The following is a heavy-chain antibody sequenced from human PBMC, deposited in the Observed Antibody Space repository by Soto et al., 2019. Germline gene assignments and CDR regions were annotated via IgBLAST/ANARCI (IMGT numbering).Heavy chain of an antibody. V-gene: IGHV3-23*01. J-gene: IGHJ3*02. CDR3: SKDSPLAFYFDSRGYSQDDAFDI. D-gene: IGHD3-22*01. CDR1: GFTFSSYV. CDR2: IDGPADST. Sequence: GGSLRLSCAASGFTFSSYVMNWVRQAPGKGLEWVSGIDGPADSTTYADSVKGRFSISRDNSKSTLYLQMNSLRAEDTAVYYCSKDSPLAFYFDSRGYSQDDAFDIWGQGTMVTVSS.